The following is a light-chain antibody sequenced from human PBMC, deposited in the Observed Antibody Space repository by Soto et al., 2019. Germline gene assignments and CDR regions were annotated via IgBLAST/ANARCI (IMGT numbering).Light chain of an antibody. J-gene: IGKJ4*01. CDR3: QQYYSTPLT. CDR2: WAY. Sequence: DIVMTQSPDSLAVSLGERATINCKSSQSVLYSSNNKNYLAWYQQKPGQPPKLLIYWAYNRESGVPDRFSGSGSGPDFTLSISSLQAEDVAVYYCQQYYSTPLTFGGGTKVEIK. CDR1: QSVLYSSNNKNY. V-gene: IGKV4-1*01.